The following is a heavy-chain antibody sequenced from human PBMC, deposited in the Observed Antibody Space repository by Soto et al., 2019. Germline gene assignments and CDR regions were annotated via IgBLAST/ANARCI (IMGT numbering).Heavy chain of an antibody. J-gene: IGHJ6*03. CDR3: ARQYYDFLSGNYYYYYYMDV. CDR1: GGSISSSSYY. D-gene: IGHD3-3*01. CDR2: IYYSGST. V-gene: IGHV4-39*01. Sequence: QLQLQESGPGLVKPSETLSLTCTVSGGSISSSSYYWGWIRQPPGKGLEWIGSIYYSGSTYYNPSRKSRVTISVDTSKNQFSLKLSSVTAADTAVYYCARQYYDFLSGNYYYYYYMDVWGKGTTVTVSS.